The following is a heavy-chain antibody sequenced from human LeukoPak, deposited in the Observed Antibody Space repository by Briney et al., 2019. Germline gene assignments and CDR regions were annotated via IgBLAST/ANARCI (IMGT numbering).Heavy chain of an antibody. Sequence: SETLSLTCAVYGGSFSGYYWSWIRQPPGKGLEWIGEINHSGSTNYNPSLKSRVTISVDTSKNQFSLKLSSVTAADTAVYYCARHRFRRATIRVSYYMDXXGKGTTVTVSS. CDR2: INHSGST. J-gene: IGHJ6*03. D-gene: IGHD5-12*01. CDR1: GGSFSGYY. CDR3: ARHRFRRATIRVSYYMDX. V-gene: IGHV4-34*01.